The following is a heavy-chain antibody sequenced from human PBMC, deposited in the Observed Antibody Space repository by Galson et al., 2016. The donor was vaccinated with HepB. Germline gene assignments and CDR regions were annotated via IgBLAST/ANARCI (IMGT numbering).Heavy chain of an antibody. V-gene: IGHV4-59*01. CDR3: AWWNEGCDY. D-gene: IGHD1-1*01. J-gene: IGHJ4*02. CDR1: GGSINNYY. CDR2: IYYNGFT. Sequence: ETLSLTCTVSGGSINNYYWNWIRQPPGKGLEWIGYIYYNGFTNYNPSLESRVTISVDTSKNQLSLRLSSVTAADTAVYYCAWWNEGCDYWGQGTLVSVSS.